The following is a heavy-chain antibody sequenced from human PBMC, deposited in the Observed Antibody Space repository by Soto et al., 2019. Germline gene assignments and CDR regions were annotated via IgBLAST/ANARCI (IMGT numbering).Heavy chain of an antibody. CDR3: ARWGQYYYDTSGYMVFDY. D-gene: IGHD3-22*01. CDR1: GGSISNSY. V-gene: IGHV4-59*12. CDR2: IYYSGST. J-gene: IGHJ4*02. Sequence: PSETLSLTCTVSGGSISNSYWSWIRQSPEKGLEWIGYIYYSGSTNYNPSLKSRVTISVDTSKNQFSLKLSSVTAADTAVYYCARWGQYYYDTSGYMVFDYWGQGTLVTVSS.